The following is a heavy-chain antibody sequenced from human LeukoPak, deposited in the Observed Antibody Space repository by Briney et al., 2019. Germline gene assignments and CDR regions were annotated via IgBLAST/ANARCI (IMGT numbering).Heavy chain of an antibody. D-gene: IGHD3-22*01. J-gene: IGHJ4*02. Sequence: GGSLRLSCAASGFTFSSYAMSWVRQAPGKGLEWVSAISGSGGSTYYADSLKGRFTISRDNSKNTLYLQMNSLRAEETAVYYCAKNPGLPSYYYDSSGPLGYFDYWGQGTLVTVSS. CDR2: ISGSGGST. V-gene: IGHV3-23*01. CDR1: GFTFSSYA. CDR3: AKNPGLPSYYYDSSGPLGYFDY.